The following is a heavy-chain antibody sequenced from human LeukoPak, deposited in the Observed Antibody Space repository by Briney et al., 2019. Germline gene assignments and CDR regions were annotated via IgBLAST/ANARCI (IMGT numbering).Heavy chain of an antibody. J-gene: IGHJ4*02. V-gene: IGHV3-21*01. D-gene: IGHD3-16*01. CDR1: GFTFSSYS. CDR3: ATDYVWGSFDY. CDR2: ISSSSSYI. Sequence: GGSLRLSCAASGFTFSSYSMNWVCQAPGKGLKWVSSISSSSSYIYYADSVKGRFTISRDNAKNSLYLQMNSLRAEDTAVYYCATDYVWGSFDYWGQGTLVTVSS.